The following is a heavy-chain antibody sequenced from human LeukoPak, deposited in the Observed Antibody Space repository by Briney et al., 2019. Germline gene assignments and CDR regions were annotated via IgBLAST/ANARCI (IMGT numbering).Heavy chain of an antibody. Sequence: KPSETLSLTCAVYGGSFSGYYWSWIRQPPGKGLEWIGEINHSGSTNYNPSLKSRVTISVDTSKNQFSLKLSSVTAADTAVYYCARGRGYYDSSGSTRLDYWGQGTLVTASS. CDR1: GGSFSGYY. CDR2: INHSGST. CDR3: ARGRGYYDSSGSTRLDY. J-gene: IGHJ4*02. V-gene: IGHV4-34*01. D-gene: IGHD3-22*01.